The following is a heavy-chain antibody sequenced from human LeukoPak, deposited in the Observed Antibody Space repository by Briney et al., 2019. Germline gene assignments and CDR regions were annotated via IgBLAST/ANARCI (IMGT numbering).Heavy chain of an antibody. CDR2: ISGSGDST. V-gene: IGHV3-23*01. CDR3: ALQRTLWQQLLDY. CDR1: GFTFSSYA. D-gene: IGHD6-13*01. Sequence: GGSLRLSCAASGFTFSSYAMSWVRQAPGKGLEWVSTISGSGDSTYYADSVKGRFTISRDNSKNTLYLQMNSLRAEDTAVYYCALQRTLWQQLLDYWGRGTLVTVSS. J-gene: IGHJ4*02.